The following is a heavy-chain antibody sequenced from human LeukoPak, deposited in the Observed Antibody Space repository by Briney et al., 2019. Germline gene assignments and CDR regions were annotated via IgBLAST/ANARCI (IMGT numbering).Heavy chain of an antibody. CDR3: ARGDSSGYSDAFDI. V-gene: IGHV1-8*01. J-gene: IGHJ3*02. D-gene: IGHD3-22*01. Sequence: ASVKVSCKASGYTFTSYDINWVRQATGQGLEWMGWMNPNSGNTGYAQKFQGRVTMTRNTSISTAYMELSSLRSEDTAVYYCARGDSSGYSDAFDIWGQGTMVTVSS. CDR1: GYTFTSYD. CDR2: MNPNSGNT.